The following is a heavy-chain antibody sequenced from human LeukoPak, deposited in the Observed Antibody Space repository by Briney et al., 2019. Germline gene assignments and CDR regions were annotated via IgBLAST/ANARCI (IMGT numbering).Heavy chain of an antibody. CDR3: AKDATTVTTFSWFDP. CDR2: ISGSGGST. D-gene: IGHD4-17*01. V-gene: IGHV3-23*01. CDR1: GFTFSSYA. J-gene: IGHJ5*02. Sequence: PGGSLRLSCAASGFTFSSYAMSWVRQAPGEGLEWVSAISGSGGSTYYADSVKGRFTISRDNSKNTLYLQMNSLRVEDTAVYYCAKDATTVTTFSWFDPRGQGTLVTVSS.